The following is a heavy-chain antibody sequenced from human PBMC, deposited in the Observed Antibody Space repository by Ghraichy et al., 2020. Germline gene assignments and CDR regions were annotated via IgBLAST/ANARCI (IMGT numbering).Heavy chain of an antibody. CDR1: GYTFTTYR. J-gene: IGHJ4*02. CDR2: IIAGNGNT. D-gene: IGHD3-3*01. V-gene: IGHV1-3*01. CDR3: AREYYDFWAGNYLDQ. Sequence: APVKVSCKASGYTFTTYRIHWVRQAPGQRLEWMGRIIAGNGNTKYSQAFEDRVTLTRDTSANTAYMELSSLGPEDTAVYFCAREYYDFWAGNYLDQWGQGTPVTVSS.